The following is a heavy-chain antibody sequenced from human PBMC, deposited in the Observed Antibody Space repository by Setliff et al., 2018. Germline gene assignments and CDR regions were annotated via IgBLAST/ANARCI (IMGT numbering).Heavy chain of an antibody. Sequence: SETLSLTCTVYGGSFSDYYWGWVRQPPGKGLEWIGEISHSGSANYNPSLKSRLTISVDASTNQFSLKLYSVTAADTAVYYCRYWSGYYNNDYWGQGALVTVSS. D-gene: IGHD3-3*01. V-gene: IGHV4-34*01. CDR3: RYWSGYYNNDY. CDR2: ISHSGSA. CDR1: GGSFSDYY. J-gene: IGHJ4*02.